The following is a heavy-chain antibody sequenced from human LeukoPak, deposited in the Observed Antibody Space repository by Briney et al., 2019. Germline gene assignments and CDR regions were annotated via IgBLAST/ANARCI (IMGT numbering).Heavy chain of an antibody. D-gene: IGHD5-12*01. CDR2: ISKDGRTV. J-gene: IGHJ4*02. V-gene: IGHV3-11*01. CDR1: GFTFSDYY. Sequence: GGSLRLSCAASGFTFSDYYMSWIRQAPGKGLEWVSFISKDGRTVSYADSVKGQFTISRDNSKNSLYLQMNSLTADDTAVYFCARVRWSYSSDYWGQGTLVTVSS. CDR3: ARVRWSYSSDY.